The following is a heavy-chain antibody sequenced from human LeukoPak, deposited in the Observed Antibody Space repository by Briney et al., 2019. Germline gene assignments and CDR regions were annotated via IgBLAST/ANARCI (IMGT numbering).Heavy chain of an antibody. D-gene: IGHD3-9*01. CDR1: GFTFSSYE. Sequence: GGLRLSCAASGFTFSSYEMHWVRQAPGKGLEWVANIKQDGSEKYYVDSVKGRFTISRDNAKNSLYLQMNSLRAEDTAVYYCARSPLYDILTGYSWYYFDYWGQGTLVTVSS. V-gene: IGHV3-7*01. CDR2: IKQDGSEK. J-gene: IGHJ4*02. CDR3: ARSPLYDILTGYSWYYFDY.